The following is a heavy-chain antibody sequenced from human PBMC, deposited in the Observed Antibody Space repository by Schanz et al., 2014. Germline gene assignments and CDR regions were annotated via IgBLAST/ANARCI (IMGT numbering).Heavy chain of an antibody. Sequence: EVQLVESGGGLVQPGGSLRLSCAASGFTFSTYWMSWVRQAPGKGLEWVANIKQDESERSYVDSVKGRFTISRDNAKNSLYLQMNSLRAEDTAVYYCARDKGGEEKGEDWGQGTLVTVSS. D-gene: IGHD3-16*01. V-gene: IGHV3-7*01. CDR2: IKQDESER. CDR3: ARDKGGEEKGED. CDR1: GFTFSTYW. J-gene: IGHJ4*02.